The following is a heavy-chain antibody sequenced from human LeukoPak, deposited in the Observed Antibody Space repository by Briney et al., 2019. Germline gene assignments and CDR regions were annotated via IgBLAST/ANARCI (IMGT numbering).Heavy chain of an antibody. V-gene: IGHV3-9*01. CDR3: AMESRIAVAAIDY. Sequence: PGRSLRLSCAASGITFDEYAMNWVRQAPGKGLEWVSNINWNTGVIVYADSVKGRFTVSRDNAKTSLLLQMNSLRAEDTALYYCAMESRIAVAAIDYWGQGTLVTVSS. CDR2: INWNTGVI. CDR1: GITFDEYA. J-gene: IGHJ4*02. D-gene: IGHD6-19*01.